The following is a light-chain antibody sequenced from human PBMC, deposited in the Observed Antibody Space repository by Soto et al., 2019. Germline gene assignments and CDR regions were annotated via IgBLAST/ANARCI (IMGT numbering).Light chain of an antibody. Sequence: EIVMTQSPATLSVSPGERVTLSCSASQSVNSNLAWYQQKPGQAPRLLIYGASTRATGIPARFSGSGSGTEFTLTINSLQSEDFAVYYCQQCHDWPPWTFGQGTKV. V-gene: IGKV3-15*01. CDR2: GAS. CDR1: QSVNSN. J-gene: IGKJ1*01. CDR3: QQCHDWPPWT.